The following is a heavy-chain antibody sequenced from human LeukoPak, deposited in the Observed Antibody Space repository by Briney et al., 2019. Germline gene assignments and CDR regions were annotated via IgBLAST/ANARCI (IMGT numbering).Heavy chain of an antibody. Sequence: PSETLSLTCTVSGGSISSGGYYWSWIRQPPGKGLEWIGYIYHSGSTYYNPSLKSRVTISVDRSKNQFSLKLSSVTAADTAVYYCAREASGAVADDDGDYFDYWGQGTLVTVSS. J-gene: IGHJ4*02. V-gene: IGHV4-30-2*01. CDR1: GGSISSGGYY. CDR3: AREASGAVADDDGDYFDY. CDR2: IYHSGST. D-gene: IGHD6-19*01.